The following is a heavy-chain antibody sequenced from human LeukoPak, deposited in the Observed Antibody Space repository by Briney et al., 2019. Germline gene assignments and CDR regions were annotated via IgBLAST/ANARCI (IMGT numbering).Heavy chain of an antibody. D-gene: IGHD3-10*01. CDR2: FDHEDGET. V-gene: IGHV1-24*01. CDR3: ATGSGSGSYYQFDP. Sequence: ASLKVSCKVSGYTLTELSMHWVRQAPGKGLEWMGGFDHEDGETNYAQAFQGRVTMTEDTSTDTAYMELSSLRSEDTAVYYCATGSGSGSYYQFDPWGQGTLVTVSS. CDR1: GYTLTELS. J-gene: IGHJ5*02.